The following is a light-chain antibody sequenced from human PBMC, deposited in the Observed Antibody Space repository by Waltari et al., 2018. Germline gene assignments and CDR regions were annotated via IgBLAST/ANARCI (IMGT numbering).Light chain of an antibody. Sequence: DIQMTQSPSSLSASVGDRVTITCRASQRIDNYVNWYQQRQGKAPKLLIFAASRLQSGVPARFSGSGSGTEFTLSISTRQPEDFATYFGQQSDSVPRTFGQGTRVEI. CDR3: QQSDSVPRT. CDR1: QRIDNY. V-gene: IGKV1-39*01. J-gene: IGKJ1*01. CDR2: AAS.